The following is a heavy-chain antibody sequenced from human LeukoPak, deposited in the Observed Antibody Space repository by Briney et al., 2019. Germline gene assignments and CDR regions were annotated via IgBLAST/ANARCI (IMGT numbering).Heavy chain of an antibody. J-gene: IGHJ4*02. Sequence: ASVKVSCTASGYTFTSYDINWVRQATGQGLEWMGWMNPNSGNTSYAQKFQGRVTMTRDTSTSTVYMELSSLRSEDTAVYYCARERSGSYYGWGQGTLVTVSS. V-gene: IGHV1-8*01. CDR2: MNPNSGNT. CDR1: GYTFTSYD. CDR3: ARERSGSYYG. D-gene: IGHD1-26*01.